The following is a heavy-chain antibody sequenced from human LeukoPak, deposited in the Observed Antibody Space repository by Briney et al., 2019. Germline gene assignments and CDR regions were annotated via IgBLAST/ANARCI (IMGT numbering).Heavy chain of an antibody. D-gene: IGHD6-19*01. CDR3: ARGWSSGWYDY. J-gene: IGHJ4*02. CDR2: IYTSGST. V-gene: IGHV4-4*07. Sequence: SETLSLTCTVSGGSLSSYYWSWIRQPAGKGLEWIGRIYTSGSTNYNPSLKSRGTMSVDTSKNQFSLKLSSVTAADTAVYYCARGWSSGWYDYWGQGTLVTVSS. CDR1: GGSLSSYY.